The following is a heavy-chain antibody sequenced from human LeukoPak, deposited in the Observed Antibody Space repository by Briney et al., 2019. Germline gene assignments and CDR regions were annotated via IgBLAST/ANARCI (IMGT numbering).Heavy chain of an antibody. CDR1: GFTFNTFS. CDR2: ISSGSYYI. CDR3: ARNPEVGKTYGYPFDF. J-gene: IGHJ4*02. Sequence: KTGGSLRLSCAASGFTFNTFSMNWVRQAPGKGLEWVSSISSGSYYIYYADYVKGRFTVSRDNAKNSLYLQMNSLRAEDTAVYYCARNPEVGKTYGYPFDFWGQGTRVTVSS. V-gene: IGHV3-21*06. D-gene: IGHD5-18*01.